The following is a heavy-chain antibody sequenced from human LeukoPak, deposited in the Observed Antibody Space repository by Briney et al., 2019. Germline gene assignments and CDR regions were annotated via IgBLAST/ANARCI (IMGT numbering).Heavy chain of an antibody. CDR1: AGSIARSTHL. J-gene: IGHJ4*02. D-gene: IGHD1-26*01. CDR3: ARHRGSTGFFDF. V-gene: IGHV4-39*01. Sequence: MPSETLSLTCSVSAGSIARSTHLWGWIRQTPGEGLEWIGSVFFQHTYYHPSLQSRVSISVDTSKSQFSLDLRSITGADTALYYCARHRGSTGFFDFWGRGIVVTVSS. CDR2: VFFQHT.